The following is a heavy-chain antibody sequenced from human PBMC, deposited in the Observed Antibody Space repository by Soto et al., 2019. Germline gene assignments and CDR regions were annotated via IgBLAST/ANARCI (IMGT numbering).Heavy chain of an antibody. J-gene: IGHJ4*02. Sequence: EVQLLDSGGGLVQPGGSLRLSCAASGFTFSDYAMSWLRQPPGEGLEWVSAISGSGDRTYYADSVKGRFTISRDNSKNTLYLQMNSLRAEDSAVYYCVRERSGYSYADSWGQGTLVTVSS. CDR3: VRERSGYSYADS. CDR2: ISGSGDRT. V-gene: IGHV3-23*01. D-gene: IGHD5-18*01. CDR1: GFTFSDYA.